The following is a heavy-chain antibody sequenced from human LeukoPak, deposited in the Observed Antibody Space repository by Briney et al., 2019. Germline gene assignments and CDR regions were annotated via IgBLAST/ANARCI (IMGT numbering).Heavy chain of an antibody. Sequence: PGGSLRLSCAASGFTFSSYAMSWVRQAPGKGLEWVSAISGSGGSTYYADSVKGRFTISRDNSKNTLYLQMNSLRAEDTAVYYCAKDRVYCSSTSCYTATEYFQHWGQGTLVTVSS. CDR2: ISGSGGST. CDR3: AKDRVYCSSTSCYTATEYFQH. J-gene: IGHJ1*01. V-gene: IGHV3-23*01. D-gene: IGHD2-2*02. CDR1: GFTFSSYA.